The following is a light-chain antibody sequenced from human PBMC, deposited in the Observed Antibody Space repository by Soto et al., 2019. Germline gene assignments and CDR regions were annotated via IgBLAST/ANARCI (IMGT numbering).Light chain of an antibody. Sequence: QSVLTQPPSASGTPGQRVTISCSGSSSNIGSNTVNWYQQLPGTAPKLLIYKNDQRPSGVPDRFSGSKSGTSASLAISGLQPEDEADYSCGAWDDSLNGVVFGEGTKVTVL. CDR2: KND. CDR1: SSNIGSNT. J-gene: IGLJ2*01. CDR3: GAWDDSLNGVV. V-gene: IGLV1-44*01.